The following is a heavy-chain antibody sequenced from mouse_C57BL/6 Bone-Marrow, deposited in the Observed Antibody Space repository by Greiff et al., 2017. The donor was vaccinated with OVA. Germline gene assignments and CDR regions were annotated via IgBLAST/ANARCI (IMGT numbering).Heavy chain of an antibody. V-gene: IGHV1-50*01. D-gene: IGHD1-1*01. J-gene: IGHJ3*01. CDR2: IDPSDSYT. CDR1: GYTFTSYW. Sequence: VQLQQPGAELVKPGASVKLSCKASGYTFTSYWMQWVKQRPGQGLEWIGEIDPSDSYTNYNQKFKGKATLTVDTSSSTAYMQLSSLTSEDSAVYYCARFYYYGSSGFAYWGQGTLVTVSA. CDR3: ARFYYYGSSGFAY.